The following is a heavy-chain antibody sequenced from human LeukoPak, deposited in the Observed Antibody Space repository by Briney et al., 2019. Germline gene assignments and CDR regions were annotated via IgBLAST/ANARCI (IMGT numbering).Heavy chain of an antibody. CDR1: GYPSTSYA. CDR3: ARGGADYYKLPTY. J-gene: IGHJ4*02. Sequence: ASVKVSCKASGYPSTSYAMHWVRQAPGQRLEWMGWINAGNGNTKYSQKFQGGVTITRDTSASTAYMELSSLRSEDTAVYYCARGGADYYKLPTYWGQGTLVTVSS. CDR2: INAGNGNT. V-gene: IGHV1-3*01. D-gene: IGHD3-10*01.